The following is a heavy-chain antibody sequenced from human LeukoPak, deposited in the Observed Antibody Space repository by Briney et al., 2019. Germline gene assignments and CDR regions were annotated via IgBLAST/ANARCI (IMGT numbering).Heavy chain of an antibody. J-gene: IGHJ3*02. CDR2: MNPNSGNT. CDR3: ARDYVWGSYRFDAFDI. CDR1: GYTFTSYD. Sequence: ASVKVSCKASGYTFTSYDINWVRQATGQGLEWMGWMNPNSGNTGYAQKFQGRVTMTRNTSISPAYMELSSLRSEDTAVYYCARDYVWGSYRFDAFDIWGQGTMVTVSS. D-gene: IGHD3-16*02. V-gene: IGHV1-8*01.